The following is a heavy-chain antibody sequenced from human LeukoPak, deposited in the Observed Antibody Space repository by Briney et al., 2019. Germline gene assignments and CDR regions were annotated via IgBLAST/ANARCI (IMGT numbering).Heavy chain of an antibody. CDR1: GFTFSSYK. CDR2: ISGTSSYI. V-gene: IGHV3-21*01. D-gene: IGHD2-15*01. CDR3: AREVDHNLGYCSGGGCLLGR. J-gene: IGHJ4*02. Sequence: RGGSLSLSCAASGFTFSSYKMNWVRQAPGKGLEWVTAISGTSSYIFYADSVKGRFNISRHNDKNSLYLQMSSLRADDTAIYYCAREVDHNLGYCSGGGCLLGRWGQRTLVAVSS.